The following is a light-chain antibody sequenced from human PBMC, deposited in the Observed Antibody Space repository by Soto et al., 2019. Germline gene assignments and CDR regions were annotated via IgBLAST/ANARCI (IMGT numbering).Light chain of an antibody. CDR1: QSVSSN. J-gene: IGKJ1*01. CDR2: GAS. V-gene: IGKV3-15*01. Sequence: EIVMTQSPATLSVSPGERATLSCRASQSVSSNLAWYRQKPGQAPRLLIYGASTRATGIPARFSGSGSGTEFTLTISSLQSEDFAVYYCQQSNNWWTFGQGTKVEIK. CDR3: QQSNNWWT.